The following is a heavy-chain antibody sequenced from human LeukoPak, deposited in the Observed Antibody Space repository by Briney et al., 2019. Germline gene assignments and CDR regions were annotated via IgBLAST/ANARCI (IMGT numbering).Heavy chain of an antibody. CDR2: ISSSGSTI. CDR3: ARVHSSGWHGYWYFDL. V-gene: IGHV3-11*01. CDR1: GFTFSDYY. J-gene: IGHJ2*01. Sequence: GGSLRLSCAASGFTFSDYYMSWIRQAPGKGLEWVSYISSSGSTIYYADSVKGRFTISRDNAKNSLYLQMNSLRAKDTAVYYCARVHSSGWHGYWYFDLWGRGTLVTVSS. D-gene: IGHD6-19*01.